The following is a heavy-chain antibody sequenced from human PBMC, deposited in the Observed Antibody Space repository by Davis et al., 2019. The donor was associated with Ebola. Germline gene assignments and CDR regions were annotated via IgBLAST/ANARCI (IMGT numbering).Heavy chain of an antibody. CDR1: GFTFSSYG. CDR3: AKDWMIVVGDAFDI. V-gene: IGHV3-30*02. Sequence: PGGSLRLSCAASGFTFSSYGMHWVRQAPGKGLEWVAFIRYDGSNKYYADSVKGRFTISRDNSKNTLYLQMNSLRAEDTAVYYCAKDWMIVVGDAFDIWGQGTMVTVSS. CDR2: IRYDGSNK. J-gene: IGHJ3*02. D-gene: IGHD3-22*01.